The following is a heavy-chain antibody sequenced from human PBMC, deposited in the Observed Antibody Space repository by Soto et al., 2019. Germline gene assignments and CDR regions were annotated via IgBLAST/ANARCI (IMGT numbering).Heavy chain of an antibody. CDR1: XGXFXSXT. Sequence: QVQLVQSGAEVKKPGXXXKVXXXXXXGXFXSXTISWVRQAPGQGLEWMGRIIPILGIANYAQKFQGRVTITADKSTSTAYMELSSLRSEDTAVYYCATSSRPSVDILTGYXXQXTLVTVSS. V-gene: IGHV1-69*02. CDR3: ATSSRPSVDILTGY. CDR2: IIPILGIA. D-gene: IGHD3-9*01. J-gene: IGHJ4*02.